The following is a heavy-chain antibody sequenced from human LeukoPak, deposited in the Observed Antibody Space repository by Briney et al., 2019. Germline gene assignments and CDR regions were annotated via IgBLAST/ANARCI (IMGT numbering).Heavy chain of an antibody. Sequence: GGSLRLSCAVSWFSVSSNDINWVRHVPGKGPEWVSVLYSGGRTKYADSVKGRFTISRDNSKNTLFLQMNSLRVEDTAVYYRATGTFGGAWGQGTRVIVSS. CDR1: WFSVSSND. J-gene: IGHJ5*02. D-gene: IGHD3-16*01. CDR3: ATGTFGGA. CDR2: LYSGGRT. V-gene: IGHV3-53*01.